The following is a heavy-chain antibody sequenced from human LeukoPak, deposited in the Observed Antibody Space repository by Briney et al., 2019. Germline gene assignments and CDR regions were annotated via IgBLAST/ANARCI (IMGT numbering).Heavy chain of an antibody. V-gene: IGHV4-30-4*08. CDR3: ARYEDYYYNMDV. Sequence: SETLSLTCTVSGGSISSGDYYWSWIRQPPGKGLEWIGYIYYSGTTYYNPSLKSRVTISVDTPKNQFSLKLSSVTAADTAVYYCARYEDYYYNMDVWGKGTTVTVSS. D-gene: IGHD3-16*01. CDR1: GGSISSGDYY. J-gene: IGHJ6*03. CDR2: IYYSGTT.